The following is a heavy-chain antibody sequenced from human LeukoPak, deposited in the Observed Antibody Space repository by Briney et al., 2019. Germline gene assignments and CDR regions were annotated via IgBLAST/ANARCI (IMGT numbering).Heavy chain of an antibody. CDR3: ATDRYSYGSKEGYYYYYGMDV. CDR1: GYTFTCYY. Sequence: GASGKVSCKASGYTFTCYYMHWVRQGPGQGLEWMGWINPNSGGTNYAQKFQGRVTMTRDTSISTAYMELSRLRSEDTAVYYCATDRYSYGSKEGYYYYYGMDVWGQGTTVTVSS. V-gene: IGHV1-2*02. CDR2: INPNSGGT. J-gene: IGHJ6*02. D-gene: IGHD5-18*01.